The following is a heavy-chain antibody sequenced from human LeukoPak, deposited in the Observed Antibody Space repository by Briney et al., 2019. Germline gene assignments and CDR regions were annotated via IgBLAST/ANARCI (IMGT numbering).Heavy chain of an antibody. CDR1: GGSISSYY. CDR2: IYYSGST. Sequence: PSETLSLTCTVSGGSISSYYWSWIRQPPGKGLEWIGYIYYSGSTNYNPSLKSRVTISVDTSKNQFSLKLSSVTAADTAVYYCARTPPYYYDSSGYNKYYFDYWGQGTLVAVSS. D-gene: IGHD3-22*01. CDR3: ARTPPYYYDSSGYNKYYFDY. V-gene: IGHV4-59*08. J-gene: IGHJ4*02.